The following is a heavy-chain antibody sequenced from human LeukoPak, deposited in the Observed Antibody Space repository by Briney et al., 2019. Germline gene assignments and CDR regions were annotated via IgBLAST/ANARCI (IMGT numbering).Heavy chain of an antibody. Sequence: SVKVSCKASGGTFSSYAISWVRQAPGQGLEWMERIIPILGIANYAQKFQGRVTITADKSTSTAYMELSSLRSEDTAVYYCARDGCGGDCRPNYYYYYGMDVWGQGTTVTVSS. CDR2: IIPILGIA. V-gene: IGHV1-69*04. CDR1: GGTFSSYA. J-gene: IGHJ6*02. CDR3: ARDGCGGDCRPNYYYYYGMDV. D-gene: IGHD2-21*02.